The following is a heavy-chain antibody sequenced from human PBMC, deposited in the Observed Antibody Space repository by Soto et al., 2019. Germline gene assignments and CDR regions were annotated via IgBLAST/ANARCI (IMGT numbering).Heavy chain of an antibody. V-gene: IGHV4-30-4*01. J-gene: IGHJ4*02. CDR1: GDSFSSGDYK. D-gene: IGHD4-17*01. Sequence: QVQLQESGPGLVKPSQTLSLTCTVSGDSFSSGDYKWSWIRQPPGKGLEWIGYTYYSGYTYNNPSLQSRLTMSVATSKNQFSLKLSSVTAADTAVYYCARSGDYVAFDSWGQGTLVTVS. CDR2: TYYSGYT. CDR3: ARSGDYVAFDS.